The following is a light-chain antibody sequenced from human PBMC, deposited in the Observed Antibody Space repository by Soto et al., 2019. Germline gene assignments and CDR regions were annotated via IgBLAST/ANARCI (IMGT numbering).Light chain of an antibody. CDR3: QQYYSTRT. Sequence: DIVMTQSPDSLAVSLGERVTINCKSSQSVLYSSNNKNYLAWYQQKPGQPPKLLIYWASTRESGVPDRFSGSGSGTDFTLTISSLQAEDVAVYYCQQYYSTRTFGPGTKVDIK. J-gene: IGKJ3*01. V-gene: IGKV4-1*01. CDR1: QSVLYSSNNKNY. CDR2: WAS.